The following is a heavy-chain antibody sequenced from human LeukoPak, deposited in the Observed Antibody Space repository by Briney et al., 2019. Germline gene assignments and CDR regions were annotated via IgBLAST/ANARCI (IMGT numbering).Heavy chain of an antibody. J-gene: IGHJ4*02. D-gene: IGHD3-9*01. CDR3: ARDGPRYYDILTGPTFWRY. Sequence: GASVKVSCKASGYTFTSYDINWVRQATGQGLEWMGWMNPNSGNTGYAQKFQGRVTITRNTSKSTAYMELRSLRSDDTAVYYCARDGPRYYDILTGPTFWRYWGQGTLVTVSS. CDR2: MNPNSGNT. V-gene: IGHV1-8*03. CDR1: GYTFTSYD.